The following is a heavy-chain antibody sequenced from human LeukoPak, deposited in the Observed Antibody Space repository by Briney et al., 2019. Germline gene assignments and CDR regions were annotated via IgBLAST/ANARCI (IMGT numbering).Heavy chain of an antibody. Sequence: PSETLSLTCAVYGGSLSGYYWSWIRQPPGKGLEWIGEINHSGSTNYNPSLKSRVTISVDTSKNQFSLKLSSVTAADTAVYYCARARTIFGVVIIPDYFDYWGQGTLVTVSS. CDR1: GGSLSGYY. CDR3: ARARTIFGVVIIPDYFDY. V-gene: IGHV4-34*01. J-gene: IGHJ4*02. D-gene: IGHD3-3*01. CDR2: INHSGST.